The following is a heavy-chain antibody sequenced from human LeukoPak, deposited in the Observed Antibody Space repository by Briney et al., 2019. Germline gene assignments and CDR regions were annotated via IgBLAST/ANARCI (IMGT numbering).Heavy chain of an antibody. CDR3: AKVFYDSSGYYYEGYDAFDI. V-gene: IGHV3-23*01. Sequence: PGGSLRLSCAASGFTFSSYAMSWVRQAPGKGLEWVSAISGSGGSTYYADSVKGRFTISRDNSKNTLYLQMNSLRAEDTAVYYCAKVFYDSSGYYYEGYDAFDIWGQGTMVTVSS. CDR1: GFTFSSYA. CDR2: ISGSGGST. J-gene: IGHJ3*02. D-gene: IGHD3-22*01.